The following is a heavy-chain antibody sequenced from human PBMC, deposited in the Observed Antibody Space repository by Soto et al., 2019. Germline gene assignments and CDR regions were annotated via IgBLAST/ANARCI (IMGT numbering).Heavy chain of an antibody. J-gene: IGHJ4*02. Sequence: QVPLVESGGGVVQPGRSLRLSCAASGFTFSTYSMHWVRQAPGKGLEWVAIISYDGGNKYYADSVKDRFTISRDNSKKTLYLQMNNLRDEDTAVFYCAREGTGATKYFDYWGQGTLVTVSS. D-gene: IGHD1-1*01. CDR1: GFTFSTYS. CDR3: AREGTGATKYFDY. CDR2: ISYDGGNK. V-gene: IGHV3-30-3*01.